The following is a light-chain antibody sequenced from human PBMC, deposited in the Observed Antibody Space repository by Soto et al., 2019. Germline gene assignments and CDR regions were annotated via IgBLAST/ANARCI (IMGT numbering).Light chain of an antibody. Sequence: EIVLTQSPGTLSLSPGERATLSCRASQRVSSAYLAWYQQKPGQAPRLLIYGASSGATGIPDRFSGSGSGTDFTLTISRLETEVCAVYYCQQYGSSPLYTVGQGTKLEIK. V-gene: IGKV3-20*01. J-gene: IGKJ2*01. CDR3: QQYGSSPLYT. CDR2: GAS. CDR1: QRVSSAY.